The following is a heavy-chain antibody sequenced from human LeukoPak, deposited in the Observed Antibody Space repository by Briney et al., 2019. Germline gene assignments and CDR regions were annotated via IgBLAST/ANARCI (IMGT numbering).Heavy chain of an antibody. D-gene: IGHD1-7*01. Sequence: GGSLRLSCEASGFTFRDYWMHWVRQAPGKGLVWVSRINGDESSRAYADSVKGRFTISRDNARNTLYLQMNSLRVEDTAIYYCARDRAESNWTYHTLFDSWGQGTPVTVSS. J-gene: IGHJ4*02. CDR2: INGDESSR. CDR3: ARDRAESNWTYHTLFDS. V-gene: IGHV3-74*01. CDR1: GFTFRDYW.